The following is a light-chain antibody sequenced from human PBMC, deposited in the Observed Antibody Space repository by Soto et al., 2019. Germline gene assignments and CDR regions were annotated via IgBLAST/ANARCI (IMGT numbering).Light chain of an antibody. CDR1: QSVNSRY. V-gene: IGKV3-20*01. CDR2: GAS. Sequence: EIVLTQSPGTLSLSLGERATLSCRTSQSVNSRYLAWYQQKPGQAPRLLIYGASSRATGIPDRFRGSGSGTDFTLTISRLEPEDFAVYYCQQNGSSPRTFGQGTKLEIK. J-gene: IGKJ2*01. CDR3: QQNGSSPRT.